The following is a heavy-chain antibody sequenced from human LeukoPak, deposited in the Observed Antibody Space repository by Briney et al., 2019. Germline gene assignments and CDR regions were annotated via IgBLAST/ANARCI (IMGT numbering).Heavy chain of an antibody. CDR3: ARAGYYYDSSGYYSDY. Sequence: GGSLRLSCAASGFTFSSYAMSWVRQAPGKGLEWVANIKQDGSEKYYVDSVNGRFTISRDNAKNSLYMQMNSLRAEDTAVYYCARAGYYYDSSGYYSDYWGQGTLVTVSS. D-gene: IGHD3-22*01. CDR2: IKQDGSEK. J-gene: IGHJ4*02. V-gene: IGHV3-7*01. CDR1: GFTFSSYA.